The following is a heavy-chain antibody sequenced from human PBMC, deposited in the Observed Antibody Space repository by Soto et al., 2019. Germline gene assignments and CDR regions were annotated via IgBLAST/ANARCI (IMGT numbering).Heavy chain of an antibody. Sequence: QVQLVQSGAEVKKPGASVKVSCKASGYTFTSYGISWVRQAPGQGLEWMGWISAYNGNTNYAQKLQGRVTMTTDTSTSTAYLELRSLRSDDTAVYYSARDSRPVIPFPKDWDYWGQGTLVTVSS. V-gene: IGHV1-18*04. CDR3: ARDSRPVIPFPKDWDY. J-gene: IGHJ4*02. CDR1: GYTFTSYG. D-gene: IGHD2-21*01. CDR2: ISAYNGNT.